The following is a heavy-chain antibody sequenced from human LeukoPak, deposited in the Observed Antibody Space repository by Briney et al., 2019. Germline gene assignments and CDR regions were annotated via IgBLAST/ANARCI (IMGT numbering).Heavy chain of an antibody. CDR2: AYYSGGA. CDR3: ARATYSGSYSDY. CDR1: GGSISGYY. V-gene: IGHV4-59*01. J-gene: IGHJ4*02. Sequence: SETLSLTCTVSGGSISGYYWSWIRQPPGKGLEWIGYAYYSGGADYNPSLKSRVTISVDRSNHQLSLRLSSVTAADTAVYFCARATYSGSYSDYWGQGTLVTVSS. D-gene: IGHD1-26*01.